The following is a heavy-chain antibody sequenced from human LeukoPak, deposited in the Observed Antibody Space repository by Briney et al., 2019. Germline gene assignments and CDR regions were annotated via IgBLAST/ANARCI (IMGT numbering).Heavy chain of an antibody. V-gene: IGHV1-46*01. CDR2: VNPSGGST. D-gene: IGHD3-3*01. CDR3: ARAPYDEEWSGYFDY. CDR1: GYTFTSYY. Sequence: ASVKVSCKASGYTFTSYYLHWVRQAPGQGLEWMGIVNPSGGSTTYAQKFQGRVTMTRVTSTSTVNMDLSSLRSEDTAVHYCARAPYDEEWSGYFDYWGQGTLVTVSS. J-gene: IGHJ4*02.